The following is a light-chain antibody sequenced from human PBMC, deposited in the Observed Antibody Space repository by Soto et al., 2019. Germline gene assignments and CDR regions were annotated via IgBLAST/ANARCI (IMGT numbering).Light chain of an antibody. J-gene: IGKJ5*01. CDR1: QSVRSSS. CDR2: DAS. CDR3: QQYASSPYT. V-gene: IGKV3D-20*01. Sequence: EIVLTQSPATLSLSPGERATLSCGASQSVRSSSLAWYQQKPGLAPRLLIYDASSRDTGIPDRFSGSGSGTDFTLIITRLEPEDFAVYYCQQYASSPYTFGQGTRLDIK.